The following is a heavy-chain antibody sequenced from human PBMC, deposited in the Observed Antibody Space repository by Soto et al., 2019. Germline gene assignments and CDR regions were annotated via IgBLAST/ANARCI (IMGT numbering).Heavy chain of an antibody. CDR3: ARRSPRITVVRGVTDFDY. V-gene: IGHV5-10-1*01. Sequence: PGESLKISCKGSGYSFTSYWISWVRQMPGKGLEWMGRIDPSDSYTNYSPSFQGHVTISADKSISTAYLQWSSLKASDTAMYYCARRSPRITVVRGVTDFDYWGQGTLVTVSS. CDR1: GYSFTSYW. CDR2: IDPSDSYT. J-gene: IGHJ4*02. D-gene: IGHD3-10*01.